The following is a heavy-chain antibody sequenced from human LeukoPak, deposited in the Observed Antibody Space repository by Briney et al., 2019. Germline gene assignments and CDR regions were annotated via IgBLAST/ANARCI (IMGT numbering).Heavy chain of an antibody. CDR2: INRSGST. CDR1: GGSFSGYY. D-gene: IGHD3-10*01. CDR3: ARGRHYYGSGRQPNWFDP. V-gene: IGHV4-34*01. Sequence: SETLSLTCAVYGGSFSGYYWSWIRQPPEKGLEWIGEINRSGSTNYNPSLKSRVTISVDTSKNQLSLKLSSVTAADTAVYYCARGRHYYGSGRQPNWFDPWGQGTLVTVSS. J-gene: IGHJ5*02.